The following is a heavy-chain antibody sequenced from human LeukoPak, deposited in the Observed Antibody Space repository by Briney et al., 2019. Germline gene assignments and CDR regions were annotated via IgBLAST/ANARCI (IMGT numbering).Heavy chain of an antibody. Sequence: PGGSLRLSCAASGFTFTNYWMHWGRQAPGEGRVWVSRINSDGSVTRYADSVKGRFTISRDNAKNTVFLQMNSLRTEDTAVYYCARDRGALDYWGQGTLVTVSS. J-gene: IGHJ4*02. CDR3: ARDRGALDY. CDR1: GFTFTNYW. CDR2: INSDGSVT. V-gene: IGHV3-74*01. D-gene: IGHD1-26*01.